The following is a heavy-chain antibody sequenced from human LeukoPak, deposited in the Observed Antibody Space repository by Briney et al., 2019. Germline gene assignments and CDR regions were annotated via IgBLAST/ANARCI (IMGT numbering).Heavy chain of an antibody. CDR2: IWYDGTNK. Sequence: GRSLRLSCTASGFTFSAYDIHWVRQAPGKGLEWLAVIWYDGTNKYYADSVKGRFTISRDNSKNTVSLQMNSLRAEDTALYYCAKDDSGSLDYWGQGTLVTVSS. CDR1: GFTFSAYD. D-gene: IGHD1-26*01. V-gene: IGHV3-33*06. J-gene: IGHJ4*02. CDR3: AKDDSGSLDY.